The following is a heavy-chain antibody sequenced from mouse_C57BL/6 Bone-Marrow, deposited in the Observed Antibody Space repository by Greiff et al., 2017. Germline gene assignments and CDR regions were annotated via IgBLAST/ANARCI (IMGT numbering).Heavy chain of an antibody. Sequence: ESGAELVKPGASVKMSCKASGYTFTTYPIEWMKQNHGKSLEWIGNFHPYNDDTKYNEKFKGKATLTVEKSSSTVYLELSRLTSDDSAVYYCARHYDYDPAWFAYWGQGTLVTVSA. D-gene: IGHD2-4*01. V-gene: IGHV1-47*01. J-gene: IGHJ3*01. CDR2: FHPYNDDT. CDR3: ARHYDYDPAWFAY. CDR1: GYTFTTYP.